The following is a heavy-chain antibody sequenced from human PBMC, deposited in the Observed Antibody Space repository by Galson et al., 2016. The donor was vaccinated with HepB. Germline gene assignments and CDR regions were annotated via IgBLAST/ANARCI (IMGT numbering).Heavy chain of an antibody. CDR3: AHSDIEVAVFDY. V-gene: IGHV2-5*02. Sequence: PALVKPTQTLTLTCTFSGFSLNISGVGVGWIRQPPGKALEWLALIYWDDDYRYSPSLRNRLSIIKETSKNQVALTMINMDPVDTATYYSAHSDIEVAVFDYWGQGTLVTVSS. CDR2: IYWDDDY. CDR1: GFSLNISGVG. J-gene: IGHJ4*02. D-gene: IGHD6-19*01.